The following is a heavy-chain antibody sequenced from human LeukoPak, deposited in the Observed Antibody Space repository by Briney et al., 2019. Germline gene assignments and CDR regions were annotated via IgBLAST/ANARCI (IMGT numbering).Heavy chain of an antibody. Sequence: AGGSLRLSCAASGFIFTTNWMSWFRQAPGKGLEWVANINQDGSEKYYVDSVKGRLTNSRDNAKNSLFLQMNSLRAEDTAVYYCARNGYSYGFDAFDIWGQGTMVTVSS. CDR1: GFIFTTNW. CDR3: ARNGYSYGFDAFDI. J-gene: IGHJ3*02. V-gene: IGHV3-7*01. CDR2: INQDGSEK. D-gene: IGHD5-18*01.